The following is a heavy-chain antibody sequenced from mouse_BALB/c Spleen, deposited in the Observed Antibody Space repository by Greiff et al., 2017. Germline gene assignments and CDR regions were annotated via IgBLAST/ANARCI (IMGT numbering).Heavy chain of an antibody. J-gene: IGHJ3*01. CDR3: VYGNYGFAY. CDR1: GYSITSGYY. Sequence: VQLQQSGPGLVKPSQSLSLTCSVTGYSITSGYYWNWIRQFPGNKLEWMGYISYDGSNNYNPSLKNRISITRDTSKNQFFLKLNSVTTEDTATYYCVYGNYGFAYWGQGTLVTVSA. D-gene: IGHD2-1*01. V-gene: IGHV3-6*02. CDR2: ISYDGSN.